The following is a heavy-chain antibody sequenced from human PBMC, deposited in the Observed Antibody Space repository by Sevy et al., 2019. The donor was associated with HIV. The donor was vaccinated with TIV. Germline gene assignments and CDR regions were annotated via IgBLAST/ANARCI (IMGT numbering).Heavy chain of an antibody. CDR3: TRGSPDSSGYYYFRHDSAINFHY. CDR1: GFTFGDYA. CDR2: IRSKAYGGTT. D-gene: IGHD3-22*01. J-gene: IGHJ4*02. V-gene: IGHV3-49*03. Sequence: GGSLRLSCTASGFTFGDYAMSWFRQAPGKGLEWVGFIRSKAYGGTTEYAASVKGRFTISRDDSKSIAYLQMNSLKTEDTAVYYCTRGSPDSSGYYYFRHDSAINFHYWGQGTLVTVSS.